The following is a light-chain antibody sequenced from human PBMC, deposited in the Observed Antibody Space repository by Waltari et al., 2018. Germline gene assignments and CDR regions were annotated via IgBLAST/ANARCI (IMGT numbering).Light chain of an antibody. J-gene: IGLJ2*01. CDR2: YVS. V-gene: IGLV3-21*04. Sequence: SYVVTQSPSVSVAPGETARITCGGDNIGSKSVHWYQQRPGQAPVLGISYVSDRPSGVPVRFSGSNSGNTATLTISWVEAEDEADYYCLVWHSTIDHQGVFGGGTKLTVL. CDR1: NIGSKS. CDR3: LVWHSTIDHQGV.